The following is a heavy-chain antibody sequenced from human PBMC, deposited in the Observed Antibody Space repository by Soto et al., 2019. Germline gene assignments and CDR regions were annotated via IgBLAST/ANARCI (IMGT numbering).Heavy chain of an antibody. CDR1: GFSLSTSGVG. V-gene: IGHV2-5*02. Sequence: SGPTLVNPTQTLTLTCTFSGFSLSTSGVGVGWIRQPPGKALEWLALIYWDDDKRYSPSLKSRLTITKDTSKNQVVLTMTNMDPVDTATYYCAHRGYYYDSSGYYYPFLDYWGQGTLVTVSS. CDR3: AHRGYYYDSSGYYYPFLDY. J-gene: IGHJ4*02. D-gene: IGHD3-22*01. CDR2: IYWDDDK.